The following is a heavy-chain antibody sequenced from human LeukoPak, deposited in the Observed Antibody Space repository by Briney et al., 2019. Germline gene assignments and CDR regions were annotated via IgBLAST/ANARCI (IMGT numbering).Heavy chain of an antibody. CDR2: ISSSSSTI. CDR3: AKREN. J-gene: IGHJ4*02. D-gene: IGHD5-24*01. CDR1: GFTLSSYS. Sequence: PGGSLRLSCAASGFTLSSYSMNGVRKAPGKGLEWVSYISSSSSTIYYADPVKGRFTISRDNAKNSLYLQMNSLRDEDTAVYYCAKRENWGQGTLVTVSS. V-gene: IGHV3-48*02.